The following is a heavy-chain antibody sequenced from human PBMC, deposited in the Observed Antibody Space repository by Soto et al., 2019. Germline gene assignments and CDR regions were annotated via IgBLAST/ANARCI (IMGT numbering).Heavy chain of an antibody. CDR3: AKAGSLRYFDWPHPGFDP. D-gene: IGHD3-9*01. Sequence: PGGSLRLSCAASGFTFSSYAMSWVRQAPGKGLEWVSAISGSGGSTYYADSVKGRFTISRDNSKNTLYLQMNSLRAEDTAVYYCAKAGSLRYFDWPHPGFDPWGQGTLVTVSS. V-gene: IGHV3-23*01. J-gene: IGHJ5*02. CDR2: ISGSGGST. CDR1: GFTFSSYA.